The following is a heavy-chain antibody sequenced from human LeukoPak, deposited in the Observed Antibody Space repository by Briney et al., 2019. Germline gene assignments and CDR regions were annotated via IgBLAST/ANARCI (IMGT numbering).Heavy chain of an antibody. CDR3: ASLRRGGFDY. Sequence: SETLSLTCTVSGGPISSSSYYWGWIRRPPGKGLEWIGSIYYSGSTYYNPSLKSRVTISVDTSKNQFSLKLSSVTAADTAVYYCASLRRGGFDYWGQGTLVTVSS. J-gene: IGHJ4*02. V-gene: IGHV4-39*01. CDR1: GGPISSSSYY. D-gene: IGHD3-10*01. CDR2: IYYSGST.